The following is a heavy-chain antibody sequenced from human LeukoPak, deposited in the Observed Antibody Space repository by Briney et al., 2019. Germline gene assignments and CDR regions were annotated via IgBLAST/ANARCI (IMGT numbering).Heavy chain of an antibody. CDR3: ATVNDDYSFDY. J-gene: IGHJ4*02. D-gene: IGHD4-11*01. Sequence: ASVKVSCKVSGYTLTELSMHWVRQAPGRGLGWMGGFDPEDGETTYAQKFQGRVTMTEDTSTDTAYMELSSLRSEDTAVYYCATVNDDYSFDYWGQGTLVTVSS. CDR2: FDPEDGET. V-gene: IGHV1-24*01. CDR1: GYTLTELS.